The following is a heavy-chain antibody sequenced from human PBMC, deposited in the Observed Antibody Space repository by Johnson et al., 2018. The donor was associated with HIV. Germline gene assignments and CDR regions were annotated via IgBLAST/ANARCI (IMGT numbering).Heavy chain of an antibody. V-gene: IGHV3-48*04. J-gene: IGHJ3*02. CDR2: ICSSGSTI. CDR3: ARAGDYDAFDI. Sequence: VQLVESGGGLVQPGGSLRLSCAASGFTFSSYWMSWVRQAPGKGLEWVSYICSSGSTIYYADSVKGRFTISRDNAKNTLYLQMNSLRAEDTAVYYCARAGDYDAFDIWGQGTMVTVSS. CDR1: GFTFSSYW. D-gene: IGHD3-16*01.